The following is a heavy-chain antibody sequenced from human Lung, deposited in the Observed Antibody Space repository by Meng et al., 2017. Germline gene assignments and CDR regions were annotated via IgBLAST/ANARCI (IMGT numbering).Heavy chain of an antibody. V-gene: IGHV4-34*01. CDR3: ARGPTTMAHDFDY. CDR1: GGSFSDYY. CDR2: INHSGST. J-gene: IGHJ4*02. Sequence: QVQLQQLGPGLLNPSETLSLTCVVSGGSFSDYYWSWIRQPPGKGLEWIGEINHSGSTNYNPSLESRATISVDTSQNNLSLKLSSVTAADSAVYYCARGPTTMAHDFDYWGQGTLVTVSS. D-gene: IGHD4-11*01.